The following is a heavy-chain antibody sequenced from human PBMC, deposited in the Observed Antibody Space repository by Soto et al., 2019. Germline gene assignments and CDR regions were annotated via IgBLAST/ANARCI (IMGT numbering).Heavy chain of an antibody. V-gene: IGHV3-30*18. D-gene: IGHD3-16*01. CDR2: ISYDGSNK. Sequence: PGGSLRLSCAASGFTFSSYGMHWDRQAPGKGLEWVAVISYDGSNKYYADSVKGRFIISRDNSKNTLYLQMNSLRAEDTAVYYCAKDGGEGGMDVWGQGTTVTVSS. CDR3: AKDGGEGGMDV. CDR1: GFTFSSYG. J-gene: IGHJ6*02.